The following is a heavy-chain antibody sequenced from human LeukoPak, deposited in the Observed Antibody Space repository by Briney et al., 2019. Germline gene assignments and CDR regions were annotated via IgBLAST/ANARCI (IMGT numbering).Heavy chain of an antibody. CDR2: IYYSGTT. CDR3: ARRRIVATIDY. Sequence: SETLSLTCTVSGGSISSSSYYWGWIRQPPGKGLEWIGSIYYSGTTYYNPSLKSRLTISVDTSKNQFSLKLSSVTAADTAVYYCARRRIVATIDYWGQGTLVTVSS. D-gene: IGHD5-12*01. V-gene: IGHV4-39*01. J-gene: IGHJ4*02. CDR1: GGSISSSSYY.